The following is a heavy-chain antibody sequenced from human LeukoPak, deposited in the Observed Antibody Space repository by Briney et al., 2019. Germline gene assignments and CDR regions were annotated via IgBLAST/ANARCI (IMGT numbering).Heavy chain of an antibody. Sequence: PWESLRLPCEGSGFSINGYAMSWVRQAPGKGLEWVAVTGGSDDNTHNADSVKGRFSISRDTSENRLFLQMNSLRPDDSALYYCTKDLMTGFSSGWYLAYWGQGTLVTVSS. V-gene: IGHV3-23*01. CDR1: GFSINGYA. CDR3: TKDLMTGFSSGWYLAY. D-gene: IGHD6-25*01. J-gene: IGHJ4*02. CDR2: TGGSDDNT.